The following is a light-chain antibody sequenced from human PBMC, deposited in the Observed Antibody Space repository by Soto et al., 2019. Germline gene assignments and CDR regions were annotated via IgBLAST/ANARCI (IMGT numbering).Light chain of an antibody. CDR2: GAS. V-gene: IGKV3-15*01. J-gene: IGKJ1*01. CDR3: QQYNNGPPWT. Sequence: IVMPQSPATLSVSPGARATLSCRASQSVSSNLAWYQQKPGQAPRLLIYGASTRATGIPARFSGSGSGTEFTLTISSLQSEDFAVYYCQQYNNGPPWTFGQGTKVDIK. CDR1: QSVSSN.